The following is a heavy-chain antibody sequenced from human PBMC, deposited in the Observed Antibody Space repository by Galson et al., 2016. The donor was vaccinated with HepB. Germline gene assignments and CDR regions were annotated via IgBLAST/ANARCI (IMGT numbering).Heavy chain of an antibody. CDR1: GGSISRSSYY. D-gene: IGHD3-22*01. J-gene: IGHJ4*02. CDR2: IYYSGST. V-gene: IGHV4-39*07. Sequence: SETLSLTCTVSGGSISRSSYYWGWIRQPPGKGLEWIGSIYYSGSTYYNPSLKGRVTISVDTSKNQFSLKLSSVTAADTAVYYCARDVGYDSSGFHHYFDYWGQGTLVTVSS. CDR3: ARDVGYDSSGFHHYFDY.